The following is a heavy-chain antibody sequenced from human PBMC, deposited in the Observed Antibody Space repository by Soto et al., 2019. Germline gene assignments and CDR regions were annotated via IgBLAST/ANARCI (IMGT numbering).Heavy chain of an antibody. CDR2: ILRGQST. J-gene: IGHJ4*02. CDR1: GDSINNNYW. V-gene: IGHV4-4*02. CDR3: ARHPGYYDILTVYTTYYFDS. D-gene: IGHD3-9*01. Sequence: SETLSLTCAVSGDSINNNYWWSWVRQPPGKGLEWIGEILRGQSTNYNQSLKSRLTISADTSKNQFSLNLSSVTASDTAVYYCARHPGYYDILTVYTTYYFDSWGQG.